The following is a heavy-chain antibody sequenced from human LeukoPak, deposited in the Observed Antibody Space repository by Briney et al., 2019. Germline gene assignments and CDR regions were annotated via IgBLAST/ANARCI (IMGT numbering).Heavy chain of an antibody. V-gene: IGHV4-59*01. D-gene: IGHD3-3*01. J-gene: IGHJ4*02. Sequence: SGTLSLTCTVSGASISSSYWSWIRQPPGKRLEWIGYIYYNGNTNSNPSLKSRVTVSADTSKNQFSLKLSSVTAADTAVYYCARLFWSDSHSFDYWGQGTLVTVSS. CDR3: ARLFWSDSHSFDY. CDR1: GASISSSY. CDR2: IYYNGNT.